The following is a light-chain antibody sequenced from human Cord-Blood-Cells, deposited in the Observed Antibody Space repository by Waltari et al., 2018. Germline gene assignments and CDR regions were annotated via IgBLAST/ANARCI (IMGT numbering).Light chain of an antibody. CDR3: SSYTSSSTWV. J-gene: IGLJ3*02. CDR1: SSDVGGYTY. V-gene: IGLV2-14*03. Sequence: QSALTQPASVSGSPGQSITISCTGTSSDVGGYTYVSWYQQHPGKAPKLMIYDVSNRPSGVSKRFSGPKSGNTASLTISGLQAEDEADYYCSSYTSSSTWVFGGGTKLTVL. CDR2: DVS.